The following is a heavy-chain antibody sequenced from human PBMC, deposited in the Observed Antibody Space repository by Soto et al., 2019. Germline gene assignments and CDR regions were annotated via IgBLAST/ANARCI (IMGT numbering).Heavy chain of an antibody. V-gene: IGHV3-7*02. CDR3: LPWGILTGYDY. J-gene: IGHJ4*02. CDR1: GFTFGPYL. Sequence: EVQLVESGGDLVQPGGSLRLSCVTSGFTFGPYLMSWVRQAPGKGLEWVASIRADEGEIYYGDSVKGRFTISRDNAKNSLYLQMDTLRVEDTAVYYCLPWGILTGYDYWGQGTLVTVSS. D-gene: IGHD3-9*01. CDR2: IRADEGEI.